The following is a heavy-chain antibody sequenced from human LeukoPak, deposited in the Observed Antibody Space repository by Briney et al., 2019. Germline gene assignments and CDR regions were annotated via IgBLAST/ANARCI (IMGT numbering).Heavy chain of an antibody. D-gene: IGHD4-17*01. V-gene: IGHV4-39*01. CDR2: IYYSGST. Sequence: PSETLSLTCTVSGGSISSYYWGWIRQPPGKGLEWIGSIYYSGSTYYNPSLKSRVTISVDTSKNQFSLKLSSVTAAATAVYYCARIDDYGDSRPLYYYYGMDVWGQGTTVTVSS. CDR1: GGSISSYY. J-gene: IGHJ6*02. CDR3: ARIDDYGDSRPLYYYYGMDV.